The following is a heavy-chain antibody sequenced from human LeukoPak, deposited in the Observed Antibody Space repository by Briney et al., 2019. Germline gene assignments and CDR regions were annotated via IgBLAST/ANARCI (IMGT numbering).Heavy chain of an antibody. CDR2: IKPDGSVG. CDR1: GFTFDDYG. V-gene: IGHV3-7*01. CDR3: TQNLVAAAGDH. J-gene: IGHJ4*02. D-gene: IGHD6-13*01. Sequence: GGSLRLSCAASGFTFDDYGMSWVRQAPGKGLECVANIKPDGSVGYYVDSVRGRFIISRDNAGNSLYLQMNSLRVEDTAVYYCTQNLVAAAGDHWGQGTLLIVSS.